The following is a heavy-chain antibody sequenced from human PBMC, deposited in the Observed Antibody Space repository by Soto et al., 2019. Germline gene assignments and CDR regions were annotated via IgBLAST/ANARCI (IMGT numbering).Heavy chain of an antibody. CDR1: GGSISSGGYS. J-gene: IGHJ4*02. CDR2: FSHSGST. Sequence: QLQLQESGSGLVKPSQTLSLTCAVSGGSISSGGYSWSWIRQPPGKGLEWIGYFSHSGSTYYHPSIKSRVTISVDRSKNQFSLKLSSVTAADTAVYYCARGGLLPDYWGQGTLVTVSS. V-gene: IGHV4-30-2*01. CDR3: ARGGLLPDY. D-gene: IGHD6-19*01.